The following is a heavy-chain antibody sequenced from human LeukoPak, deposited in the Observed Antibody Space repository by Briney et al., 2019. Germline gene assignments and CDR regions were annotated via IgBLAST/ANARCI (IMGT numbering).Heavy chain of an antibody. CDR1: GGTFSSYA. D-gene: IGHD2-2*01. V-gene: IGHV1-69*13. CDR3: ARGEYCSSTSCYYYYYMDV. Sequence: SVKVSCKASGGTFSSYAISWVRQAPGQGLEWMGGIIPIFGTANYAQKFQGRVTITADESTSTAYMELSSLRSEDTAVYYCARGEYCSSTSCYYYYYMDVWGKGTTVTISS. J-gene: IGHJ6*03. CDR2: IIPIFGTA.